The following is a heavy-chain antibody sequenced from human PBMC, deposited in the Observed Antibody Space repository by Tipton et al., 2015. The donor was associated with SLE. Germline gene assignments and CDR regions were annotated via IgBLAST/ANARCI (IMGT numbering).Heavy chain of an antibody. D-gene: IGHD3-22*01. V-gene: IGHV4-30-4*01. CDR3: ARGPDSSGYYSDSPRFDY. CDR2: IYYSGST. CDR1: GDSISSGDYF. Sequence: TLSLTCTVSGDSISSGDYFWSWIRQPPGKGLEWIGYIYYSGSTYYNPSLKSRVSISVDTSRNQISLRPSSVTAADTAVYFCARGPDSSGYYSDSPRFDYWGQGTLVTVSS. J-gene: IGHJ4*02.